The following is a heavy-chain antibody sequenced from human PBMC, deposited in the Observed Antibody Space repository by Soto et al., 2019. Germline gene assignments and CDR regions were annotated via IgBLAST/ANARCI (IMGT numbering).Heavy chain of an antibody. J-gene: IGHJ4*02. CDR3: ARVFASADVDTAMVLFDY. V-gene: IGHV1-69*13. Sequence: SVKVSCKASGGTFSSYAISWVRQAPGQGLEWMGGIIPIFGTANYAQKFQGRVTITADESTSTAYMEMSSLRSEDTAVYYCARVFASADVDTAMVLFDYWGRG. CDR2: IIPIFGTA. D-gene: IGHD5-18*01. CDR1: GGTFSSYA.